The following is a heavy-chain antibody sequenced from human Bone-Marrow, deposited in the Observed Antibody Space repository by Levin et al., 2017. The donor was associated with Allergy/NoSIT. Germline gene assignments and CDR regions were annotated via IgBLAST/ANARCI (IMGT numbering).Heavy chain of an antibody. CDR3: ARHHDDFLPRYSHYFAY. Sequence: PSETLSLTCTVSGGSITSGSYYWGWIRQPPGKGLEWIGSIYYSGSSFDSPSLKSRVTISVDISKNQFSLKLSSVTAADTAGYYCARHHDDFLPRYSHYFAYWGQGILVTVSS. J-gene: IGHJ4*02. V-gene: IGHV4-39*01. CDR1: GGSITSGSYY. CDR2: IYYSGSS. D-gene: IGHD3-9*01.